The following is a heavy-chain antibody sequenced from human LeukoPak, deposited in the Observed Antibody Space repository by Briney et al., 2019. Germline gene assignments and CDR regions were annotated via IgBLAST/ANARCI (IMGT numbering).Heavy chain of an antibody. V-gene: IGHV4-4*02. CDR1: GGSISSSNW. D-gene: IGHD3-10*01. J-gene: IGHJ6*02. CDR2: IYHSGST. Sequence: SGTLSLTCAVSGGSISSSNWWSWVRQPPGKGLEWIGEIYHSGSTNYNPSLKSRVTISVDKSKNQFSLKLSSVTAADTAVYYCARGAAYYYGSGSLNYYGMDVWGQGTTVTVSS. CDR3: ARGAAYYYGSGSLNYYGMDV.